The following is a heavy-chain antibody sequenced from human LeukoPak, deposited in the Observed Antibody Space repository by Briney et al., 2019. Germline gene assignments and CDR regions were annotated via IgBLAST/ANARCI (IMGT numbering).Heavy chain of an antibody. CDR1: GGSISSYY. Sequence: SETLSLTCTVSGGSISSYYWSWIRQPAGKGLEWIGRIYISGSTNYNPSLKSRVTMSVDTSKNQFSLKLSSVTAADTAVYYCARDPADRLWFGESPGWFDPWGQGTLVTVSS. J-gene: IGHJ5*02. CDR3: ARDPADRLWFGESPGWFDP. V-gene: IGHV4-4*07. D-gene: IGHD3-10*01. CDR2: IYISGST.